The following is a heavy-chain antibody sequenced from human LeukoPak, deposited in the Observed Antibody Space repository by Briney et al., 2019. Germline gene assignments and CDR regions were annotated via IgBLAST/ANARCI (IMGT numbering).Heavy chain of an antibody. CDR3: ARGLRPLRWSPSRSFDL. V-gene: IGHV4-34*01. CDR2: INHSGST. Sequence: PSETLSLTCAVYGGSFSGYYWSWIRQPPGKGLEWIGEINHSGSTNYNPSLKSRVTISVDTSKNQFPLKLSSVTAADTAVYYCARGLRPLRWSPSRSFDLWGRGTLVTVSS. J-gene: IGHJ2*01. D-gene: IGHD4-23*01. CDR1: GGSFSGYY.